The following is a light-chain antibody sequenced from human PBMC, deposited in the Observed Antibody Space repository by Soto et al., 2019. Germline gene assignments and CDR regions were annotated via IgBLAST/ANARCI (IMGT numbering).Light chain of an antibody. Sequence: QSALTQPPSASGSPGQSVTISCTGTSSDVGRYNYVSWYQQHPGKAPKLMIYEVTKRPSGVPDRFSGSKSGNTASLTASGLQAEDEADYYCSSYAGSNNLFGGGTKLTVL. CDR1: SSDVGRYNY. V-gene: IGLV2-8*01. CDR3: SSYAGSNNL. J-gene: IGLJ2*01. CDR2: EVT.